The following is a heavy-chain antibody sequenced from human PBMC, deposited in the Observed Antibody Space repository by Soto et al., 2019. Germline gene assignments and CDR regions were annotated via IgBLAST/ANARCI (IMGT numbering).Heavy chain of an antibody. D-gene: IGHD2-8*02. V-gene: IGHV3-21*01. Sequence: LRLSCAASGFTFSSYTMNWVRQAPGKGLEWVSSISSGSSYIYYADSMKGRFTISRDNAKNSLYLQMNSLRAEDTAVYYCARGSHGPSHTGWFDPWGQGTQVTVSS. CDR3: ARGSHGPSHTGWFDP. CDR1: GFTFSSYT. CDR2: ISSGSSYI. J-gene: IGHJ5*02.